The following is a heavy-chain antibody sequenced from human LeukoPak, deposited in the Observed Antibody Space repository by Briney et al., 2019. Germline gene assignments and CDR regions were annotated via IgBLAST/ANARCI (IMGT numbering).Heavy chain of an antibody. V-gene: IGHV3-66*01. D-gene: IGHD3-10*01. CDR3: ARDTPTAGGLWFGELLGGMDV. J-gene: IGHJ6*02. CDR2: IYSGGST. Sequence: GGSLRLSCAASGFTFSSYAMSWVRQAPGKGLEWVSVIYSGGSTYYADSVKGRFTISRDNSKNTLYLQMNSLRAEDTAVYYCARDTPTAGGLWFGELLGGMDVWGQGTTVTVSS. CDR1: GFTFSSYA.